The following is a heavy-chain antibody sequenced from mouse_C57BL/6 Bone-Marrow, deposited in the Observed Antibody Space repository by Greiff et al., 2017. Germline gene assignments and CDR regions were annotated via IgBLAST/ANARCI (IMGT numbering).Heavy chain of an antibody. CDR2: ISSGGSYT. Sequence: EVKVVESGGDLVKPGGSLKLSCAASGFTFSSYGMSWVRQTPDKRLEWVATISSGGSYTYYPDSVKGRFTISRDNAKNTLYLQMSSLKSEDTAMYYCARYYYGSSPWFAYWGQGTLVTVSA. V-gene: IGHV5-6*01. CDR1: GFTFSSYG. CDR3: ARYYYGSSPWFAY. J-gene: IGHJ3*01. D-gene: IGHD1-1*01.